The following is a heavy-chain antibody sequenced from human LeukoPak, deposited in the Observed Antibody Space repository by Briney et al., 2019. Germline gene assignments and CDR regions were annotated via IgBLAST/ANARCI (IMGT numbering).Heavy chain of an antibody. CDR2: IYHSGST. CDR1: GGSISSSKW. V-gene: IGHV4-4*02. CDR3: ARGGIRYYGSGSYYKASYYFDY. Sequence: PSETLSLTCAVSGGSISSSKWWSWVRQPPGKGLEWIGEIYHSGSTNYNPSLKSRVTISVDTSKNQFSLKLSSVTAADTAVYYCARGGIRYYGSGSYYKASYYFDYWGQGTLVTVSS. D-gene: IGHD3-10*01. J-gene: IGHJ4*02.